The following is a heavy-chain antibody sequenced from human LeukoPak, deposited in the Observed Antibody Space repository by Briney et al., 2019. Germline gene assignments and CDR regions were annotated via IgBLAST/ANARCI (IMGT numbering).Heavy chain of an antibody. J-gene: IGHJ4*02. CDR2: ISSSSSYT. V-gene: IGHV3-11*05. CDR3: ARGATGVYYFDY. Sequence: GGSLRLSCAASGFTFSDYYMSWIRQAPGKGLEWVSYISSSSSYTDYADSVKGRFTISRDNAKNSLYLQMNSLRAEDTAVYYGARGATGVYYFDYWGQGTLVTVSS. CDR1: GFTFSDYY.